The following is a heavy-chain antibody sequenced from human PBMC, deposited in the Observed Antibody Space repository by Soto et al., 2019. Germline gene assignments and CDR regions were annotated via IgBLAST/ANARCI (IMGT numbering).Heavy chain of an antibody. CDR3: TTIRLVPPTAYYYYYGMDV. Sequence: PGGSLRLSCGASGFTFSNAGMNWVRQAPGKGLEWVGRIKSKTDGGTTDYAAPVKGRFTISRDDSKNTLYLQMNSLKTEDTAVYYCTTIRLVPPTAYYYYYGMDVWGQGTTVTVSS. V-gene: IGHV3-15*07. D-gene: IGHD3-9*01. J-gene: IGHJ6*02. CDR1: GFTFSNAG. CDR2: IKSKTDGGTT.